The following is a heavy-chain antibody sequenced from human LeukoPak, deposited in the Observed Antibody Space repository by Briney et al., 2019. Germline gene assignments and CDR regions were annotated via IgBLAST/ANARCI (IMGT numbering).Heavy chain of an antibody. Sequence: PGGSLRLSCAASGFTFSSYGMHWVRQAPGKGLEWVAFIRYDGSNKYYADSVKGRFTISRDNSKNTLYLPMNSLRAEDTAVYYCAKGPFSRSSSIDNWGQGTLVTVSS. CDR3: AKGPFSRSSSIDN. V-gene: IGHV3-30*02. J-gene: IGHJ4*02. CDR2: IRYDGSNK. CDR1: GFTFSSYG. D-gene: IGHD6-6*01.